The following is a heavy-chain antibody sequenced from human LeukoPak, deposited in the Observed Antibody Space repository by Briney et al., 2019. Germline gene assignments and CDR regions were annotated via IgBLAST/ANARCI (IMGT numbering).Heavy chain of an antibody. CDR1: GFTFSSYS. V-gene: IGHV3-30*03. D-gene: IGHD2-15*01. CDR2: ISYDGSNE. J-gene: IGHJ4*02. Sequence: PGGSLRLSCAASGFTFSSYSMNWVRQAPGKGLEWVAVISYDGSNEYYADSVKGRFTISRDNSKNILYLQMNSLRVEDTAVYYCARDQWRQLKVPPDYWGQGTLVTVSS. CDR3: ARDQWRQLKVPPDY.